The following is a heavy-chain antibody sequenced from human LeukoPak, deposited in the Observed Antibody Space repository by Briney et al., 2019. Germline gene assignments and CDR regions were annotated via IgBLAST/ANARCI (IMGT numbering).Heavy chain of an antibody. CDR3: TRDLNTYDLWSGYSAGWFDP. V-gene: IGHV3-49*04. CDR2: IRSKAYGGTT. D-gene: IGHD3-3*01. CDR1: GFTFGDYA. Sequence: GGSLRLSCTASGFTFGDYAMSWVRQAPGKGLEWVGFIRSKAYGGTTEYAASVKGRFTISRDDSKSIAYLQMNSLKTEDTAVYYCTRDLNTYDLWSGYSAGWFDPWGQGTLVTVSS. J-gene: IGHJ5*02.